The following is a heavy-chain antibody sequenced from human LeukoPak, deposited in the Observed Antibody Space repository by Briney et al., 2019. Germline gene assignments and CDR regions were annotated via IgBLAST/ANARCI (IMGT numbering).Heavy chain of an antibody. CDR2: INGDGSST. Sequence: GALRLSCAASGFTFSSYWMHWVRQAPGKGLVWVSRINGDGSSTIYADSVKGRFTISRDNAKNTLFLQMNSLRAEDTAVYYCARWWLRSGDYWGQGTLFTVSS. D-gene: IGHD5-12*01. CDR3: ARWWLRSGDY. J-gene: IGHJ4*02. CDR1: GFTFSSYW. V-gene: IGHV3-74*01.